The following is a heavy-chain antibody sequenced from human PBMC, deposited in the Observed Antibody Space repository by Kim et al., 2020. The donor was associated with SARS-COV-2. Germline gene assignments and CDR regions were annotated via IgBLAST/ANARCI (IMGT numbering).Heavy chain of an antibody. CDR2: INHSGST. D-gene: IGHD2-2*02. V-gene: IGHV4-34*01. CDR3: ARGRAGVVPAPVLGLGPYYDYYAMDV. J-gene: IGHJ6*02. CDR1: GGSFSDYN. Sequence: SETLSLTCAVYGGSFSDYNWSWLRQPPGKGLEWIGEINHSGSTNVSPSVKSRITISVDTSKSQFSLTLKSMTATDTAVYYCARGRAGVVPAPVLGLGPYYDYYAMDVWGRGTPLAVSS.